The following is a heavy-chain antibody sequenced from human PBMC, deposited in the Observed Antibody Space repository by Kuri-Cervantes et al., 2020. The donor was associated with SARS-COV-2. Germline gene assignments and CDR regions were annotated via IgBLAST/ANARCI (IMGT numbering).Heavy chain of an antibody. CDR2: IYYSGST. CDR3: ASPSPKRSHYYYYGMDV. CDR1: GGSISSYY. D-gene: IGHD6-25*01. Sequence: SETLSLTCTVSGGSISSYYWSWIRQPPGKGLEWIGSIYYSGSTYYNPSLKSRVTISVDTSKNQFSLKLSSVTAADTAVYYCASPSPKRSHYYYYGMDVWGQGTTVTVSS. V-gene: IGHV4-59*05. J-gene: IGHJ6*02.